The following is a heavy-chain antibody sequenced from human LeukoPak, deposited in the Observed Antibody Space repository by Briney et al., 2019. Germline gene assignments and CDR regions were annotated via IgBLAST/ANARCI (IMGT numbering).Heavy chain of an antibody. Sequence: PGGSLRLSCAASGFTFSSYSMNWVRQAPGKGLEWVSFISSSSSYIYYADSVKGRFTISRDNAKNSLYLQMNSLRAEDTAVYYCAREVAVADWFDPWGQGTLVTVSS. CDR2: ISSSSSYI. CDR1: GFTFSSYS. D-gene: IGHD6-19*01. V-gene: IGHV3-21*01. J-gene: IGHJ5*02. CDR3: AREVAVADWFDP.